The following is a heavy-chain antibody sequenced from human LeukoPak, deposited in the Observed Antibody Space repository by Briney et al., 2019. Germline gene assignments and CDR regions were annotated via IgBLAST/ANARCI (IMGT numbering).Heavy chain of an antibody. CDR2: IIPILGIA. D-gene: IGHD1-1*01. J-gene: IGHJ6*02. V-gene: IGHV1-69*04. Sequence: SVKVSCKASGGTFSSYAISWVRQAPGQGLEWMGRIIPILGIANYAQKFQGRVTITADKSTSTAYMELSSLRSEDTAVYYCARDHQSGTTGYYYGMDVWGQGTTVTVSS. CDR1: GGTFSSYA. CDR3: ARDHQSGTTGYYYGMDV.